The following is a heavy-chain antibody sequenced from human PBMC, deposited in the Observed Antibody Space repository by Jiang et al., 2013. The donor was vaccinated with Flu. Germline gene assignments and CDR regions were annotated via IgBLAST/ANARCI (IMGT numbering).Heavy chain of an antibody. V-gene: IGHV3-7*03. J-gene: IGHJ4*02. CDR3: ARGRTSPPY. Sequence: QAPGKGLEWVANIKQDGSEKYYVDSVKGRFTISRDNAKNSLYLQMNSLRAEDTAVYYCARGRTSPPYWGQGTLVTVSS. CDR2: IKQDGSEK. D-gene: IGHD2-2*01.